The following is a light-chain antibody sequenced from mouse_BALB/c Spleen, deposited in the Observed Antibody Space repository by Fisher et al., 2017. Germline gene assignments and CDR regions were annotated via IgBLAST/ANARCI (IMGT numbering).Light chain of an antibody. V-gene: IGKV4-79*01. CDR3: HQWSSYPCT. Sequence: IVLTQTPAIMSASPGEKVTLTCSASSSVSSSYLYWYQQKPGSSPKLWIYSTSNLASGVPARFSGSGSGTFYSLTISSVEAEDAADYYCHQWSSYPCTFGGGTKLEIK. J-gene: IGKJ2*01. CDR1: SSVSSSY. CDR2: STS.